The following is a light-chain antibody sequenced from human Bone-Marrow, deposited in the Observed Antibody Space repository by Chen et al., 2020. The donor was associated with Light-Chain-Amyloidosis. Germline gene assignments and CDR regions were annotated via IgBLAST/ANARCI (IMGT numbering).Light chain of an antibody. CDR1: ETIKSW. J-gene: IGKJ4*01. CDR3: QQYDSYPVT. Sequence: DIQMNQFPVTLSASVGDRVIITCRASETIKSWLAWHQQRPGKAPKVLIYRSSTLESGVPSRFSGSASGTEFTLTISSLQPEDFATYYCQQYDSYPVTFGGGTKVEIK. CDR2: RSS. V-gene: IGKV1-5*03.